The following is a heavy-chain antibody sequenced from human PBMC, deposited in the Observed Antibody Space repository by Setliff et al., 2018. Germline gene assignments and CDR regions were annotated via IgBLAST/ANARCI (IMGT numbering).Heavy chain of an antibody. V-gene: IGHV3-49*04. Sequence: GSLRLSCTASGFTFGDYAMSWVRQAPGKGLEWVGFIRSKAYGGTTEYAASVKGRFTISRDDSINTLYLHMNSLTTEDTGVYYCTTGTNYFGSGSTSHLFYMDVWGKGTTVTVSS. J-gene: IGHJ6*03. CDR1: GFTFGDYA. CDR2: IRSKAYGGTT. CDR3: TTGTNYFGSGSTSHLFYMDV. D-gene: IGHD3-10*01.